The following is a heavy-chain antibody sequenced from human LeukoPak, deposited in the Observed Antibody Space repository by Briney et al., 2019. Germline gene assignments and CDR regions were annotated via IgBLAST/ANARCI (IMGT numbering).Heavy chain of an antibody. D-gene: IGHD6-19*01. V-gene: IGHV1-18*01. CDR2: SSLAYGNT. J-gene: IGHJ4*02. CDR3: TTGEAGFSRYEY. CDR1: GNTLHTPA. Sequence: ASAKVSCKISGNTLHTPAITWVRQAPGEGLEWMGWSSLAYGNTNYAQKLQGRVTMTIDKSTTTAYMELRSLRSDDTATYYCTTGEAGFSRYEYWGQGTVVTVSS.